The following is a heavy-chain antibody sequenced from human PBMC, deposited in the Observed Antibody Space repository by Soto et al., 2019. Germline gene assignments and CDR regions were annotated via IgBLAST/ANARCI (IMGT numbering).Heavy chain of an antibody. Sequence: GGSLRLSCAASGFTFSSYGMHWVRQAPGKGLEWVAVISYDGSNKYCADSVKGRFTISRDNSKNTLYLQMNSLRAEDTAVYYCAKDQLDSGYDPTTFDYWGQGTRVTGSS. CDR1: GFTFSSYG. CDR2: ISYDGSNK. CDR3: AKDQLDSGYDPTTFDY. J-gene: IGHJ4*02. V-gene: IGHV3-30*18. D-gene: IGHD5-12*01.